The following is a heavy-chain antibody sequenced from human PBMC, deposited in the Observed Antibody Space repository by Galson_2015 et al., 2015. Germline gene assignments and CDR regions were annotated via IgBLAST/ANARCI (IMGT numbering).Heavy chain of an antibody. J-gene: IGHJ4*02. CDR3: VRDGRDLDTAKIDY. CDR2: LYYTGST. Sequence: ETLSLTCTVSGGSISSSSYYWGWIRQPPGKGLEWIGSLYYTGSTYYNPSLHNRVTISVDTSRNQFSLKLSSVTAADTAVYFCVRDGRDLDTAKIDYWGQGTLVTVSS. CDR1: GGSISSSSYY. V-gene: IGHV4-39*07. D-gene: IGHD5-18*01.